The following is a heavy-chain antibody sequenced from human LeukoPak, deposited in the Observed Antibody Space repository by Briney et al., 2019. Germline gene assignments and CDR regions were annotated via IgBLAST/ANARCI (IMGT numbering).Heavy chain of an antibody. D-gene: IGHD2-2*01. Sequence: GGSLRLSCAASGFTFSYYAMSWVRQAPGKGLEWVSTLGKSGSTYYADSVKGRFTISRDNSKNTLYLQMNSLRAEDTAVYYCANSGYQLPKDYYYYYYGMDVWGQGTTVTVSS. CDR2: LGKSGST. J-gene: IGHJ6*02. CDR3: ANSGYQLPKDYYYYYYGMDV. V-gene: IGHV3-23*01. CDR1: GFTFSYYA.